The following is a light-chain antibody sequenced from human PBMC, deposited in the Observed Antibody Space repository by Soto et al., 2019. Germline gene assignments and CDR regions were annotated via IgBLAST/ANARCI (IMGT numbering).Light chain of an antibody. Sequence: DIQMTQSPSSVSASVGDIVTITCRASQGISIWLAWYQQKPGKAPKRLTYAASSLQSGVPSRFSGSGSGTDFTLTISSMQPEDFEPYYCQQANSFPPVFGGGTKVQIK. CDR1: QGISIW. CDR3: QQANSFPPV. CDR2: AAS. J-gene: IGKJ4*01. V-gene: IGKV1-12*01.